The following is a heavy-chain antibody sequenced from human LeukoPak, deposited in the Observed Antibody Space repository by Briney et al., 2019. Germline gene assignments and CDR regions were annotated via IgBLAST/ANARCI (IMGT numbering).Heavy chain of an antibody. Sequence: SETLSLTCAVYGGSFSGYYWSWVRQPPGKGLEWIGEINHSGSTNYNPSLKSRVTISVDTSKDQFSLKLSSVTAADTAVYYCARLTMTTVTHANFDYWGQETLVTVSS. J-gene: IGHJ4*02. D-gene: IGHD4-17*01. CDR3: ARLTMTTVTHANFDY. CDR2: INHSGST. CDR1: GGSFSGYY. V-gene: IGHV4-34*01.